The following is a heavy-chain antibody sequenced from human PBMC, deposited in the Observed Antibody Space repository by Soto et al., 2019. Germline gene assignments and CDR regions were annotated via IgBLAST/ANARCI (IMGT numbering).Heavy chain of an antibody. J-gene: IGHJ5*02. CDR2: ISSNSAYI. CDR3: TGDVSRDSSARGWFDP. Sequence: EVQLVESGGGLVKPGGSLRLSCAASGFTFRSFTMNWVRQAPGKGLEWVSTISSNSAYIYYTDALRGRFTISRDNAKNSLHLQMNSLGAEDTAVYYCTGDVSRDSSARGWFDPWGPGTLVTVSS. D-gene: IGHD6-13*01. V-gene: IGHV3-21*02. CDR1: GFTFRSFT.